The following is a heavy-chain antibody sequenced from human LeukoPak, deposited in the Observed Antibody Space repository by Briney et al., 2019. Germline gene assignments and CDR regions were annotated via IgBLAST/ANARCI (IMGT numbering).Heavy chain of an antibody. CDR1: GGTFSSYA. CDR2: IIPIFGTA. Sequence: SVKVSCKASGGTFSSYAISWVRQAPGQGLEWMGRIIPIFGTANYAQKFQGRVTITTDESTSTAYMELSSLKSEDTAVYYCAREVEWLPPYDAFDIWGQGTMVTVSS. D-gene: IGHD5-24*01. V-gene: IGHV1-69*05. CDR3: AREVEWLPPYDAFDI. J-gene: IGHJ3*02.